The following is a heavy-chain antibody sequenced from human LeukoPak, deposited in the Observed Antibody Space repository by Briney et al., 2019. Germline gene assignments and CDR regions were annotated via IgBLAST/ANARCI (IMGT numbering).Heavy chain of an antibody. V-gene: IGHV3-15*01. D-gene: IGHD6-13*01. CDR1: GFTFSNAW. CDR3: TTDKTAVGSPAYDAFDI. J-gene: IGHJ3*02. Sequence: GGSLRLSCAASGFTFSNAWMSWVRQAPGKGLEWVGRIKSKTDGGTTDYAAPVKGRFTISRDDSKNTLYLQMNSLKTEDTAVYYYTTDKTAVGSPAYDAFDIWGQGTMVTVSS. CDR2: IKSKTDGGTT.